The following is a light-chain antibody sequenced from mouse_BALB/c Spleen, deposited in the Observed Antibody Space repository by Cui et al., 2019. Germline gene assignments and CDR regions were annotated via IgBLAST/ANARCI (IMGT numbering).Light chain of an antibody. Sequence: IQMTQTPASLSVSVAETVTIPCRASENIYSNLALYQQKQGKSPQLLVYAATNLAGGVPSRFSGSGSGTEYSLKINSLQSEDFGSYYCEHFWGTPWTFGGGTKLEIK. CDR1: ENIYSN. V-gene: IGKV12-46*01. J-gene: IGKJ1*01. CDR2: AAT. CDR3: EHFWGTPWT.